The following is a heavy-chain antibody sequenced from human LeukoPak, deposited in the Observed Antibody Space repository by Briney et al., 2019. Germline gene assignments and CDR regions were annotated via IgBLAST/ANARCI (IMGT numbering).Heavy chain of an antibody. CDR1: GFTFNNYG. V-gene: IGHV3-23*01. CDR2: ISNDGGGT. J-gene: IGHJ5*02. Sequence: GGSLRLSCAASGFTFNNYGLIWVRQAPGKGLEWVAAISNDGGGTMYAAFVEGRFTISRDDSKNTLFLQMNSLRAEDTALYYCAKGSSGYFADLWGQGTLVTVSS. D-gene: IGHD3-22*01. CDR3: AKGSSGYFADL.